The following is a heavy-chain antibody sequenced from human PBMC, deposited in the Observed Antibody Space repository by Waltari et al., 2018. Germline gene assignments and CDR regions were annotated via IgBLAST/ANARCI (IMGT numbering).Heavy chain of an antibody. CDR3: AGQSVTRGDY. D-gene: IGHD4-17*01. Sequence: QVQLQQWGAGLLKPSETLSLTCAVYGGSFSGYYWSWIRQPPGKGLEWIGEINHSGRTNYNPSLKSRVTISVDTSKNQFSLKLSSVTAADTAVYYCAGQSVTRGDYWGQGTLVTVSS. V-gene: IGHV4-34*01. CDR2: INHSGRT. CDR1: GGSFSGYY. J-gene: IGHJ4*02.